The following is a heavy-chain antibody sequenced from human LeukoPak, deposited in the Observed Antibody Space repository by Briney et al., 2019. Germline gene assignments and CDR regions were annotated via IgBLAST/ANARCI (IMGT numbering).Heavy chain of an antibody. CDR1: GFTFSSYA. D-gene: IGHD2-21*02. CDR3: ARCGGDCYFTH. Sequence: GGSLRLSCAASGFTFSSYAMHWVRQAPGKGLEWVAVISYDGSNKYYAGSVKGRFTISRDNSKNTLYLQMNSLRAEDTAVYYCARCGGDCYFTHWGQGTLVTVSS. V-gene: IGHV3-30-3*01. CDR2: ISYDGSNK. J-gene: IGHJ4*02.